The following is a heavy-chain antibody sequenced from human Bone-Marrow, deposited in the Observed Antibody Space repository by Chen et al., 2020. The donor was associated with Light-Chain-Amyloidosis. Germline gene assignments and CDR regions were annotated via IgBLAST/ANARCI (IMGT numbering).Heavy chain of an antibody. CDR3: ARDSIGYSSDFDY. CDR1: GFTFWTHE. V-gene: IGHV3-48*03. CDR2: ISTGGSIR. D-gene: IGHD5-18*01. J-gene: IGHJ4*02. Sequence: EVQLVESGGGLVQPGRSLRLSCAASGFTFWTHEMHWVRQAPGGGLDWLAYISTGGSIRYYAASLKGLFTISRDDAESSLYLQMNSLRPEDTAVYYCARDSIGYSSDFDYWGQGTLVTVSS.